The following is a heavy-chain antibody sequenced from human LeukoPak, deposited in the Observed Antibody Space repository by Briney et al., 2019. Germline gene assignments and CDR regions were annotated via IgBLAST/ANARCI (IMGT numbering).Heavy chain of an antibody. CDR2: INHSGST. CDR1: GGSFSGYY. CDR3: ARYRGIDY. J-gene: IGHJ4*02. Sequence: SETLSLTCAVYGGSFSGYYWSWIRQPPGKGLEWIGEINHSGSTNYNPSLKSRVTISVDMSKNQFSLKLRSVTAADTAVYYCARYRGIDYWGQGTLVTVSS. D-gene: IGHD3-10*01. V-gene: IGHV4-34*01.